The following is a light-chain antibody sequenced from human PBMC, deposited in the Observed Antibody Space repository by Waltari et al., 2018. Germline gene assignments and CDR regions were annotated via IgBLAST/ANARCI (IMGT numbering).Light chain of an antibody. Sequence: QSALTQPPSVSGSPGQSVTISCTGTSSDVGSYNFVSWYHQHPDKAPKLLIYDVNKRPSGVPDRFSGSKSGNTASLTSSGLQGEDEADYYCCSYAGSYTYVFGTGTKVTAL. J-gene: IGLJ1*01. CDR2: DVN. CDR1: SSDVGSYNF. CDR3: CSYAGSYTYV. V-gene: IGLV2-11*01.